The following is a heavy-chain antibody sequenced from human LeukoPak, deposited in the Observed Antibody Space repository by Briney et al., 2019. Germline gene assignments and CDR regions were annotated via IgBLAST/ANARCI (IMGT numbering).Heavy chain of an antibody. Sequence: GGSLRLSCAASGFTFSTYWMHWVRQAPGKGLLWVSRINGDGTSTKYADSVKGRFSISRDNARHTLYLQMNSLRAEDTAVYYCARASTTVPNLLDYWGQGTLVTVSS. J-gene: IGHJ4*02. D-gene: IGHD4-17*01. CDR2: INGDGTST. CDR1: GFTFSTYW. V-gene: IGHV3-74*03. CDR3: ARASTTVPNLLDY.